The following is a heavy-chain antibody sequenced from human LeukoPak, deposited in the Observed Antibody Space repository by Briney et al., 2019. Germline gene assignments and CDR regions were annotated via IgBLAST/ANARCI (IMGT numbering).Heavy chain of an antibody. D-gene: IGHD2-15*01. V-gene: IGHV3-48*04. CDR3: ARGFGSSWFYS. J-gene: IGHJ5*01. Sequence: GGTLRLSCAASGFTFSSENMNWVRQAPGKGLEWTSYISSTSSPIFYADSVKGRFNISRDNAKNSLWLQMNNVRVEDSAIYYCARGFGSSWFYSWGPGTLVTVSP. CDR2: ISSTSSPI. CDR1: GFTFSSEN.